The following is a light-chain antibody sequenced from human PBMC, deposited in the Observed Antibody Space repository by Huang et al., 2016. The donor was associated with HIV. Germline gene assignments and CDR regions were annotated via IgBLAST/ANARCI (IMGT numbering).Light chain of an antibody. CDR1: ENITSNF. J-gene: IGKJ4*01. CDR2: GAS. Sequence: EIVLTQSPATVSLSPGDGATVSCRARENITSNFLAWYQKRPGQAPRLLIYGASRRATGIPDRFSGSGSGTDFTLTITRLEPEDFAMYLCQQYGSSPLTFGRGTKVEI. V-gene: IGKV3-20*01. CDR3: QQYGSSPLT.